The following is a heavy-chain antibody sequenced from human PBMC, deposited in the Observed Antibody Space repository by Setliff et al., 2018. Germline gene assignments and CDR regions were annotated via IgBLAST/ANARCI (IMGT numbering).Heavy chain of an antibody. CDR1: GFTFSDHH. D-gene: IGHD2-15*01. CDR3: SRSPAFDY. CDR2: SRNKANTYTI. J-gene: IGHJ4*02. Sequence: HPGGSLRLSCAASGFTFSDHHIDWVRQAPGKGLEWVGRSRNKANTYTIAYAASVEGRFTISRDDSENSVYLAMKGLNTDDTAVYYCSRSPAFDYWGQGTLVTVSS. V-gene: IGHV3-72*01.